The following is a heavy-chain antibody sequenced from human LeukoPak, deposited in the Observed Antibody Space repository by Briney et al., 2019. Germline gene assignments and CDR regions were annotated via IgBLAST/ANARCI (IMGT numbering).Heavy chain of an antibody. V-gene: IGHV4-30-4*01. D-gene: IGHD1-14*01. CDR2: IYYSGST. Sequence: PSETLSLTCTVSGGSISSGDYYWSWIRQPPGKGLEWIGYIYYSGSTYYNPSLKSRVTISVDTFKNQFSLKLSPVTAADTAVYYCARLGRSRSFDIWGQGTMVTVSS. J-gene: IGHJ3*02. CDR1: GGSISSGDYY. CDR3: ARLGRSRSFDI.